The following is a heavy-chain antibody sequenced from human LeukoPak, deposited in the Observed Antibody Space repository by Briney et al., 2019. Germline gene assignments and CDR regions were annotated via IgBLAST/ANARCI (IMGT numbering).Heavy chain of an antibody. CDR3: VPQEAYGGNPLDY. Sequence: GGSLRLSCAASGFTFSSYAMNWVRQAPGKGLEWVSYISSDSINVYYADSVKGRFTISRDNAKNSLYLQMNSLRAEDTAVYYCVPQEAYGGNPLDYWGQGTLVTVSS. D-gene: IGHD4-23*01. J-gene: IGHJ4*02. CDR2: ISSDSINV. CDR1: GFTFSSYA. V-gene: IGHV3-48*01.